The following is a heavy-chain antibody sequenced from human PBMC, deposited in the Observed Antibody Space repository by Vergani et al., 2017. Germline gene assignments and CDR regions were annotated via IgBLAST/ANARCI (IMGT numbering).Heavy chain of an antibody. J-gene: IGHJ6*02. CDR2: IYYSGST. CDR3: ARDLERDYYYGMDV. V-gene: IGHV4-30-4*08. Sequence: QLQLHKSGPGLVKPSETLSLTCTLSGGSISSSSHFWGWLRQPPGKGLEWIGYIYYSGSTYYNPSLKSRVTISVDTSKNQFSLKLSSVTAADTAVYYCARDLERDYYYGMDVWGQGTTVTVSS. D-gene: IGHD1-1*01. CDR1: GGSISSSSHF.